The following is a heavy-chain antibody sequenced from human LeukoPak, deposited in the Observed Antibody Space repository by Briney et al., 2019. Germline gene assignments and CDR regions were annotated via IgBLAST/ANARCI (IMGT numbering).Heavy chain of an antibody. Sequence: GGSLRLSCAASGFTFSSYSMNWVRQAPGKGLEWVSSISSSSSYIYYADSVKGRFSISRDNAKNSLYLQMNSLRAEDTAVYYCARHYDILTGYYSTRYYFDYWGQGTLVTVSS. J-gene: IGHJ4*02. CDR2: ISSSSSYI. CDR3: ARHYDILTGYYSTRYYFDY. CDR1: GFTFSSYS. V-gene: IGHV3-21*01. D-gene: IGHD3-9*01.